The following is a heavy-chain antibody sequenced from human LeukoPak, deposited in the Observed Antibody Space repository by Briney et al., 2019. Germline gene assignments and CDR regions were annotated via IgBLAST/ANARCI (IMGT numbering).Heavy chain of an antibody. CDR3: ARIIAAAGYYYMDV. V-gene: IGHV3-9*01. J-gene: IGHJ6*03. CDR2: ISWNSGSI. CDR1: GFTFDDYA. Sequence: GGSLRLSCAASGFTFDDYAMHWVRQAPGKGLEWVSGISWNSGSIGYADSVKGRFTISRDNAKNSLYPQMNSLRAEDTAVYYCARIIAAAGYYYMDVWGKGTTVTVSS. D-gene: IGHD6-13*01.